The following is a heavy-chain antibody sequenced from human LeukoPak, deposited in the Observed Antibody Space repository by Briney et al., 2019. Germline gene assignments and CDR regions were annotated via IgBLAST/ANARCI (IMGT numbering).Heavy chain of an antibody. CDR1: GFTFSTYG. D-gene: IGHD4-17*01. V-gene: IGHV3-23*01. Sequence: GGSLRLSYAASGFTFSTYGMGWVRQAPGKGLEWVSSIGGSGQNTHHADSVKGRFTVSRDNSKNTLYLQMSSLRAEDTAVYYCAKAPPGDYPYWYFDLWGRGTLVTGSS. CDR3: AKAPPGDYPYWYFDL. J-gene: IGHJ2*01. CDR2: IGGSGQNT.